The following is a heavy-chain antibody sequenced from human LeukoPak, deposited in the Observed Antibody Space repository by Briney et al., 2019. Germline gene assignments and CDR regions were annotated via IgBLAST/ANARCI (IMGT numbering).Heavy chain of an antibody. CDR2: IVASYVGT. J-gene: IGHJ5*02. CDR3: ARGRAAGLLDWFDP. D-gene: IGHD6-19*01. CDR1: GFTFSRYT. Sequence: GGSLRLSCAASGFTFSRYTMAWVRQAPGKGLEWVASIVASYVGTYYVDSVKGRFVVSRDNSKHTLYLQMDRLRLEDAAMYFCARGRAAGLLDWFDPWGPGTLVTVSX. V-gene: IGHV3-23*01.